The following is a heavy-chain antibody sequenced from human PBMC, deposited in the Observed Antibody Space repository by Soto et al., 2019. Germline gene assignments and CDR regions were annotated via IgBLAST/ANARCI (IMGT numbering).Heavy chain of an antibody. J-gene: IGHJ6*02. CDR3: ARDPRLAAAVVPYYYYGMDV. CDR2: IDPSDSYT. CDR1: GYSFTSYW. Sequence: GESLKISCKGSGYSFTSYWISWVRQMPGKGLEWMGRIDPSDSYTNYSPSFQGHVTISADKSISTAYLQWSSLKASDTAMYYCARDPRLAAAVVPYYYYGMDVWGQGTTVTVSS. V-gene: IGHV5-10-1*01. D-gene: IGHD6-13*01.